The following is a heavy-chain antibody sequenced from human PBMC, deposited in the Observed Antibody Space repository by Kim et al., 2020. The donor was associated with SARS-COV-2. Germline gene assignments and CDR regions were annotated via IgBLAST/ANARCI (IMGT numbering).Heavy chain of an antibody. D-gene: IGHD2-15*01. CDR3: ARIHCGGASCLHLSPNS. CDR2: FYYSGST. J-gene: IGHJ4*02. V-gene: IGHV4-39*01. CDR1: GDSISSGLYY. Sequence: SETLSLTCSVSGDSISSGLYYWGWIRQSPGRGLEWIGTFYYSGSTYYNPSLRSRVIISADTANNQFSLKVNSVTAADTAIYYCARIHCGGASCLHLSPNSWGQGTLVTVSS.